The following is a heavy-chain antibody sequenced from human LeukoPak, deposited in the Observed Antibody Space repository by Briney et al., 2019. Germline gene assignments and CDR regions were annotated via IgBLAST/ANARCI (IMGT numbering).Heavy chain of an antibody. CDR1: GFTFSSYE. D-gene: IGHD2-2*01. Sequence: GGSLRLSCAASGFTFSSYEMNWVRQAAGKGLEWVSYISSSGSTIYYADSVKGRFTISRDNAKNSLYLQMNSLRAEDTAVYYCARDTHCSSTSCYLGRFDYWGQGTLVTVSS. V-gene: IGHV3-48*03. J-gene: IGHJ4*02. CDR3: ARDTHCSSTSCYLGRFDY. CDR2: ISSSGSTI.